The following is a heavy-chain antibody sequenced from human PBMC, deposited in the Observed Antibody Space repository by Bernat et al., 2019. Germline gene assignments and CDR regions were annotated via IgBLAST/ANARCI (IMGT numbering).Heavy chain of an antibody. CDR2: INSDGSTT. CDR3: AKVLAGNYYFDL. D-gene: IGHD1-1*01. Sequence: EVQLVESGGGLIQPVGSLRLSCSASGFTFSSYWMHWVRQAPGKGLVWVSFINSDGSTTTYADSVKGRFTISRDNAKNTLYLAMNSLRAEDTAIYYCAKVLAGNYYFDLWGQGTLVTVSS. CDR1: GFTFSSYW. V-gene: IGHV3-74*01. J-gene: IGHJ4*02.